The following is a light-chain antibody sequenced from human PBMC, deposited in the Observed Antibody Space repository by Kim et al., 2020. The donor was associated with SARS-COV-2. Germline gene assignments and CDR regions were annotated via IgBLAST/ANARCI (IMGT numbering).Light chain of an antibody. V-gene: IGLV3-19*01. Sequence: SSELTQDPAVSVALGQTVRITCQGDSLRSYYASWYQQKPGQAPVLVIYGKNNRPSGIPDRFSGSSSGNTASLTITGAQAEDEADYYCISRDSSGDHLVFGGGTKVTVL. CDR3: ISRDSSGDHLV. J-gene: IGLJ2*01. CDR2: GKN. CDR1: SLRSYY.